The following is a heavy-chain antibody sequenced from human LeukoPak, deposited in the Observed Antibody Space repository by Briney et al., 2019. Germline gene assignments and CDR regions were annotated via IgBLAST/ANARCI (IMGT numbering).Heavy chain of an antibody. CDR1: GFTFSQYW. CDR3: ARHPYDILTGYGYYYHYVDV. Sequence: GWSLRLSCAASGFTFSQYWMSWVRQAPGKGLEWVSGISGGGGTIYYADSVKGRFTISRDNSKETLYLQMNSLRAEDTAVYYCARHPYDILTGYGYYYHYVDVWGKGTTVTVSS. J-gene: IGHJ6*03. V-gene: IGHV3-23*01. D-gene: IGHD3-9*01. CDR2: ISGGGGTI.